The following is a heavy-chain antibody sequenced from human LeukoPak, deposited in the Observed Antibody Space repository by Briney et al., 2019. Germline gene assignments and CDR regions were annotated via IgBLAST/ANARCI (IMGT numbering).Heavy chain of an antibody. Sequence: PGGSLRLSCTVSGFTVSSNSMSWVRQAPGKGLEWVSFIYSDNTHYSDSVKGRFTISRDNSKNTLYLQMNSLRAEDTAVYHCARDRSDITTRYYFDYWGQGTLVTVSS. CDR2: IYSDNT. CDR3: ARDRSDITTRYYFDY. J-gene: IGHJ4*02. D-gene: IGHD1-20*01. V-gene: IGHV3-66*03. CDR1: GFTVSSNS.